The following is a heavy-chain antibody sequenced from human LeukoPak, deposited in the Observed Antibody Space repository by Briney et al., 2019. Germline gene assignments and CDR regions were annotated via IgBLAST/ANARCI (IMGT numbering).Heavy chain of an antibody. CDR1: GYTFMSYG. J-gene: IGHJ4*02. CDR3: ARDGYFDY. V-gene: IGHV1-18*01. CDR2: ISVYNGNT. Sequence: ASVKVSCKASGYTFMSYGIAWVRQATGQGLEWMGWISVYNGNTNYAQKFQGRVTMTIDTSTSTAYMELRSLRSDDTAVYYCARDGYFDYWGQGSLVSVSS.